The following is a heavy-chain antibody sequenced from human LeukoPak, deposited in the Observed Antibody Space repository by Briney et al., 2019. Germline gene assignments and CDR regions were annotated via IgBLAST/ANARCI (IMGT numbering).Heavy chain of an antibody. J-gene: IGHJ5*02. Sequence: ASVKVSCKASGYTFTNYAMNWVRQAPGQGLEWMGWINTNTGNPTYAQGFTGRFVFSLDTSVSTAYLQISSLKAEDTAVYYCARSFQRDSSGWYNWFDPWGQGTLVTVSS. CDR1: GYTFTNYA. CDR2: INTNTGNP. V-gene: IGHV7-4-1*02. D-gene: IGHD6-19*01. CDR3: ARSFQRDSSGWYNWFDP.